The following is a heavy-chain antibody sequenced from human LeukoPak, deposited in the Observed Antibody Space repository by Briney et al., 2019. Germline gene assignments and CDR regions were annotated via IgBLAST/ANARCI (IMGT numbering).Heavy chain of an antibody. V-gene: IGHV3-11*06. Sequence: GGSLRLSCAASAFTFSDSYMSWIRQAPGKGLEWVSYIGSSGGHTNYADSVKGRFTISRDNAKNSLFLQLNSLRAEDTAVYYCARDVLAAAGMNWFDPWGQGTLVTVSS. D-gene: IGHD6-13*01. CDR3: ARDVLAAAGMNWFDP. CDR1: AFTFSDSY. CDR2: IGSSGGHT. J-gene: IGHJ5*02.